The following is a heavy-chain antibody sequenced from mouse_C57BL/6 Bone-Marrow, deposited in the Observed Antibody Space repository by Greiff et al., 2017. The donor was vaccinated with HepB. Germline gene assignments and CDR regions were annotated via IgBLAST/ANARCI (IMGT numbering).Heavy chain of an antibody. Sequence: DVMLVESGEGLVKPGGSLKLSCAASGFTFSSYAMSWVRQTPEKRLEWVAYISSGGDYIYYADTVKGRFTISRDNARNTLYLQMSSLKSEDTAMYYCTRENYYYGYYFDYWGQGTTLTVSS. D-gene: IGHD1-1*01. CDR2: ISSGGDYI. CDR3: TRENYYYGYYFDY. CDR1: GFTFSSYA. J-gene: IGHJ2*01. V-gene: IGHV5-9-1*02.